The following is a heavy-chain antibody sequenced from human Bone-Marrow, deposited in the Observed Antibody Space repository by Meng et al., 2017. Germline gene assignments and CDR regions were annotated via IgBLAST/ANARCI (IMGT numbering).Heavy chain of an antibody. CDR3: TSSIEVDGNDQYYFDY. D-gene: IGHD6-19*01. Sequence: SDTLSLPCTLSGYPIRSGYYWGWLREPPGAGLEWIGSIYHSGITYYNPSLKSRVTISEDTSKNHFSLKLSSVTAADTAVYYCTSSIEVDGNDQYYFDYWGQGTLVTVSS. CDR1: GYPIRSGYY. V-gene: IGHV4-38-2*02. J-gene: IGHJ4*02. CDR2: IYHSGIT.